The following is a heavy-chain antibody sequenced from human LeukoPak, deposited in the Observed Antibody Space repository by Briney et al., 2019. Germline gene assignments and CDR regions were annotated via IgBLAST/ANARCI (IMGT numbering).Heavy chain of an antibody. CDR1: GGSISSYY. Sequence: PSETLSLTCTVSGGSISSYYWSWIRQPAGKGLEWIGRIYTSGSTNYNPSLKSRVTMSVDTPKNQFSLKLSSVTAADTAVYYCARVGYSSGWYFDLWGRGTLVTVSS. V-gene: IGHV4-4*07. CDR3: ARVGYSSGWYFDL. D-gene: IGHD6-19*01. CDR2: IYTSGST. J-gene: IGHJ2*01.